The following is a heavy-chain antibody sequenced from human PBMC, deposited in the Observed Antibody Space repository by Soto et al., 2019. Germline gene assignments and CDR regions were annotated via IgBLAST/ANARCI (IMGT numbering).Heavy chain of an antibody. CDR3: ARDRVDCSGGNCWRSVEDT. CDR2: IDPSGGGT. CDR1: GYTFTSYY. D-gene: IGHD2-15*01. J-gene: IGHJ5*02. V-gene: IGHV1-46*01. Sequence: ASVKVSCKASGYTFTSYYMHWVRQAPGQGLEWMGIIDPSGGGTSYAQKFQGRLTMTRDTSTSTVYMELSSLRSEDTAVYYCARDRVDCSGGNCWRSVEDTWGQGTTVTVS.